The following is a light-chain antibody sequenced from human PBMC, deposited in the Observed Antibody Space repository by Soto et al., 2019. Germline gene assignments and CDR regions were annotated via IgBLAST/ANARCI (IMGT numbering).Light chain of an antibody. CDR1: QSVSSY. J-gene: IGKJ5*01. CDR3: QQRSNWPT. Sequence: EIVLTQSPATLSLSPGERATLSCRASQSVSSYLAWYQQKPGQDPRLLIYDESNRATGIPARFSGSGSGTDFTLTISSLEPEDFAVYYRQQRSNWPTFGQGTRLEIK. CDR2: DES. V-gene: IGKV3-11*01.